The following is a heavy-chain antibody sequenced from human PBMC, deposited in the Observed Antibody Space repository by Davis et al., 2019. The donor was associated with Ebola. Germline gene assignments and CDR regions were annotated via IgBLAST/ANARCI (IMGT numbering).Heavy chain of an antibody. CDR3: AREPTLWFRELSGLVSYYYYGMDV. J-gene: IGHJ6*02. CDR1: GFTFSSYW. D-gene: IGHD3-10*01. Sequence: HTGGSLRLSCAASGFTFSSYWMHWVRQAPGKGLVWVSRINSDGSSTSYADSVKGRFTISRDNSKNTLYLQMNSLRAEDTAVYYCAREPTLWFRELSGLVSYYYYGMDVWGQGTTVTVSS. V-gene: IGHV3-74*01. CDR2: INSDGSST.